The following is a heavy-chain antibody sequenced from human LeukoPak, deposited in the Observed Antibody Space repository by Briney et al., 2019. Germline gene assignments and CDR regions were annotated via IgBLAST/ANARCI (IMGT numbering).Heavy chain of an antibody. CDR1: GFTFSSYS. Sequence: GGSLRLSCAASGFTFSSYSMNWVRQAPGKGLEWVSSISSSSSYIYYADSVKGRFTISRDNAKNSLYLQMNSLRAEDTAVYYCAIYDSGGGGFDYGGQETLVTASS. J-gene: IGHJ4*02. CDR3: AIYDSGGGGFDY. V-gene: IGHV3-21*01. D-gene: IGHD3-22*01. CDR2: ISSSSSYI.